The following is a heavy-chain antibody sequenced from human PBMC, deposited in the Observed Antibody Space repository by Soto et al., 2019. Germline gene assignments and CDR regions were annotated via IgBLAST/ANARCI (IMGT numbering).Heavy chain of an antibody. CDR2: ISSDGSKK. V-gene: IGHV3-30*03. D-gene: IGHD6-19*01. CDR3: AASITVAGTVFGLVY. J-gene: IGHJ4*02. Sequence: GGSLRLSCAASRFISSTSGMHWVRQVPGKGLEWVATISSDGSKKYYADSVKGRFTISRDKAKNTVYLQIHSLRPDDTAIYYCAASITVAGTVFGLVYWGQGTLVTVSS. CDR1: RFISSTSG.